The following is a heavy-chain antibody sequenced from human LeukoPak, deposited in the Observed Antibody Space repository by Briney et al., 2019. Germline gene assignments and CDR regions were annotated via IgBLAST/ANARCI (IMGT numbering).Heavy chain of an antibody. D-gene: IGHD3-16*01. CDR2: LSDSGGAT. J-gene: IGHJ4*02. CDR3: AKEYVHFDY. CDR1: GFTFSSYA. Sequence: PGGSLRLSCAASGFTFSSYAMSWVRQAPGKGLEWVSGLSDSGGATYYADSVKGRFTISRDTSKNTLYLQMNSLRAEDTALYYCAKEYVHFDYWGQGTLVTVSS. V-gene: IGHV3-23*01.